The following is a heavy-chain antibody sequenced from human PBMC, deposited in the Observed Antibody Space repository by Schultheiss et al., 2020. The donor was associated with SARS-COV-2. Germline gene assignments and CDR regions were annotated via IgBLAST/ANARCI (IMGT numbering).Heavy chain of an antibody. D-gene: IGHD2-8*01. CDR1: GGSINRAGYY. Sequence: SETLSLTCTVSGGSINRAGYYWSWIRQHPGKGLEWLGYVSYSGTTYYNPSLRSRVTISLDTSKNQFSLNLSSVTLADTAVYYCARASVFLSFDPWGQGVLVTV. V-gene: IGHV4-30-4*01. J-gene: IGHJ5*02. CDR2: VSYSGTT. CDR3: ARASVFLSFDP.